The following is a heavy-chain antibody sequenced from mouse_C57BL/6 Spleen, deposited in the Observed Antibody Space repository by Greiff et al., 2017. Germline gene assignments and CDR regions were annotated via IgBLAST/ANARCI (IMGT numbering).Heavy chain of an antibody. CDR2: IDPETGGT. J-gene: IGHJ3*01. CDR3: TRLGGSGLRFAY. D-gene: IGHD1-1*01. V-gene: IGHV1-15*01. CDR1: GYTFTDYE. Sequence: QVQLQQSGAELVRPGASVTLSCKASGYTFTDYEMHWVKQTPVHGLEWIGAIDPETGGTAYNQKFKGKAILTADKSTSTAYMELRSLTSEDSAVYYCTRLGGSGLRFAYWGQGTLVTVSA.